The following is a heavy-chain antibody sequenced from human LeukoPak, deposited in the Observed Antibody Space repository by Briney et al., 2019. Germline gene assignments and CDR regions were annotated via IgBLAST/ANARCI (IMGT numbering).Heavy chain of an antibody. CDR1: GGSISSYY. CDR2: IYYSGST. D-gene: IGHD3-22*01. Sequence: SETLSLTRTVSGGSISSYYWSWIRQPPGKGLEWIGYIYYSGSTNYTPSLKSRATISVDTSKNQFSLKLSSVTAADTAVYYCARGFGGSGYLGYLDYWGQGTLVTVSS. CDR3: ARGFGGSGYLGYLDY. V-gene: IGHV4-59*01. J-gene: IGHJ4*02.